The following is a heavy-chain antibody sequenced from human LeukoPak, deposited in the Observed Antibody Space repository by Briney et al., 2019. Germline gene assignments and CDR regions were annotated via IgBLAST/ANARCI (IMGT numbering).Heavy chain of an antibody. CDR1: GGSFSGYY. V-gene: IGHV4-34*01. Sequence: SETLSLTCAVYGGSFSGYYWSWIRQPPGKGLEWIGSIYYSGSTYYNPSLKSRVTISVDTSKNQFSLKLSSVTAADTAVYYCARKYASGTYPLDYWGQGTLVTVSS. CDR2: IYYSGST. CDR3: ARKYASGTYPLDY. D-gene: IGHD3-10*01. J-gene: IGHJ4*02.